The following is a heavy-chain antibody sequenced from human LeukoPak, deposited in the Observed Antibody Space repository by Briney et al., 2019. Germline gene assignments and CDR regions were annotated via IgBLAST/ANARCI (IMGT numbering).Heavy chain of an antibody. J-gene: IGHJ3*02. D-gene: IGHD3-9*01. V-gene: IGHV4-34*01. CDR2: IYYSGST. CDR3: ARPQGVTGRDAFDI. Sequence: SETLSLTCAVYGGSFSGYYWSWIRQPPGKGLEWIGSIYYSGSTYYNPSLKSRVTISVDTSKNQFSLKLSSVTAADTAVYYCARPQGVTGRDAFDIWGQGTMVTVSS. CDR1: GGSFSGYY.